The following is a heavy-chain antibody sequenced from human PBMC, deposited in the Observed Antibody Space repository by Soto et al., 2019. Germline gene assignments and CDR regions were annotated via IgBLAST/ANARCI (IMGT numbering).Heavy chain of an antibody. J-gene: IGHJ4*02. Sequence: ASVKVSCKASGYSFTSYGISWVRQAPGQGLEWMGWISACNGNTNYAQKFQGRVTMTTDTSTSTVYMELRSLRSDDTAVYYCARDRALELGDYWGQGTLVTVSS. CDR2: ISACNGNT. V-gene: IGHV1-18*01. CDR3: ARDRALELGDY. D-gene: IGHD1-7*01. CDR1: GYSFTSYG.